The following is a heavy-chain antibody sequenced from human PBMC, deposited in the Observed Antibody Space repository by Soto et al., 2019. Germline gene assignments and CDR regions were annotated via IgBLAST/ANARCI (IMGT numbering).Heavy chain of an antibody. CDR3: AHPRGYGVFDAVDI. V-gene: IGHV3-23*01. D-gene: IGHD4-17*01. Sequence: VGSLRLSCAASGFIFSTYAMNWVCQAPGKGLEWVSAITSGGSTYYAESVRGRFTISRDNSINTLYLQMSSLRTEDTAVYYCAHPRGYGVFDAVDIWGQGTMVTVSS. CDR1: GFIFSTYA. J-gene: IGHJ3*02. CDR2: ITSGGST.